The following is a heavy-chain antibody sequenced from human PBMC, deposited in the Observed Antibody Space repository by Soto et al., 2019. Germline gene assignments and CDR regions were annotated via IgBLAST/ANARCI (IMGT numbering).Heavy chain of an antibody. CDR2: INHSGST. CDR1: GGSFSGYY. D-gene: IGHD6-13*01. J-gene: IGHJ5*02. Sequence: WETLSLTCAVYGGSFSGYYWSWIRQPPGKGLEWIGEINHSGSTNYNPSLKSRVTISVDTSKNQFSLKLSSVTAADTAVYYCARGGIAADGTENWFDPWGQGTLVTVSS. V-gene: IGHV4-34*01. CDR3: ARGGIAADGTENWFDP.